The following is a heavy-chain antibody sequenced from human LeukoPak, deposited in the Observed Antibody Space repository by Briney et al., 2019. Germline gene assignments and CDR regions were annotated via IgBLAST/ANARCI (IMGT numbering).Heavy chain of an antibody. J-gene: IGHJ5*02. Sequence: SETLSLTCAVYGGSFSGYYWSWLRQPPGKGLEWIGEINHSGSTNYNPSLKSRVTISVDTSKNQFSLKLSFVTAADTAVYYCARDLAMVRGVYNWFDPWGQGTLVTVSS. CDR2: INHSGST. CDR3: ARDLAMVRGVYNWFDP. V-gene: IGHV4-34*01. CDR1: GGSFSGYY. D-gene: IGHD3-10*01.